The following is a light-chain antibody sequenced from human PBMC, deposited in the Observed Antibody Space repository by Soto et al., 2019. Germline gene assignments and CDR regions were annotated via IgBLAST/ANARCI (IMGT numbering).Light chain of an antibody. Sequence: EIVLTQSPATLSLSPGERATLSCRASQSVSSYLAWYQQKPGQAPRLLIYGASTRATGIPARSSGSGSGTEFTLTISSLQSEDFAVYYCQQYNDWPPLTFGGGTKVDIK. CDR2: GAS. V-gene: IGKV3-15*01. J-gene: IGKJ4*01. CDR3: QQYNDWPPLT. CDR1: QSVSSY.